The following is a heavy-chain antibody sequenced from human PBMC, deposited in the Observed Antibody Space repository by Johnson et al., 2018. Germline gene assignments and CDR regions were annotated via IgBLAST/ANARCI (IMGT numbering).Heavy chain of an antibody. CDR1: GFTFSSYA. CDR3: AKDQITWIVVVEAFDV. Sequence: VQLVQSGGGLAQPGGSLRLSCAASGFTFSSYAMTWVRQAPGKGLEWVSAISGSGGSTFYADSVKGRFTISSNNSKNTLYLQMNSLSAEDTVVYYCAKDQITWIVVVEAFDVWGQGTMVTASS. V-gene: IGHV3-23*04. D-gene: IGHD3-22*01. J-gene: IGHJ3*01. CDR2: ISGSGGST.